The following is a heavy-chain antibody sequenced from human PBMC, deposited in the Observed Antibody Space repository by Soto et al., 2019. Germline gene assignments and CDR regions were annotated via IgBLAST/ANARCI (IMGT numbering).Heavy chain of an antibody. V-gene: IGHV1-18*01. CDR3: ARDLPVGLELLSVYYYYGMDV. CDR1: GYTFTSYG. D-gene: IGHD1-7*01. Sequence: GASVKVSCKASGYTFTSYGISWVRQAPGQGLEWMGWISAYNGNTNYAQKLQGRVTMTTDTSTSTAYMELRSLRSDDTAVYYCARDLPVGLELLSVYYYYGMDVWGQGTTVTVSS. CDR2: ISAYNGNT. J-gene: IGHJ6*02.